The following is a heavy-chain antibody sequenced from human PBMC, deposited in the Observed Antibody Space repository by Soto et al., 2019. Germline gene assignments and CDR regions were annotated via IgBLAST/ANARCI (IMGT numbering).Heavy chain of an antibody. D-gene: IGHD3-10*01. CDR1: GFTFSSYA. Sequence: EVQLLESGGGLVQPGGSLRLSCAASGFTFSSYAMNWVRQAPGKGLEWVSGISGSGVSTYYADSVKGRFTISRDNSKNSLSLQTNSLRAEDTAIYYGAKLWFVELCHCEYWGQGTLVTVSS. CDR3: AKLWFVELCHCEY. J-gene: IGHJ4*02. V-gene: IGHV3-23*01. CDR2: ISGSGVST.